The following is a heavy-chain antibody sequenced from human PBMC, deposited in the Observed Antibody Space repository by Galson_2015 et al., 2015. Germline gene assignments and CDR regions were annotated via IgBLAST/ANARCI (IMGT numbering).Heavy chain of an antibody. V-gene: IGHV1-69*13. Sequence: SVKVSCKASGGTFSSYAISWVRQAPGQGLEWMGGIIPIFGTADYAQKFQGRVTITADESTSTAYMELSSLRSEDTAVYYCAREEPAYYYDSSGYYHLPYTGPLFDYWGQGTLVTVSS. D-gene: IGHD3-22*01. CDR2: IIPIFGTA. CDR3: AREEPAYYYDSSGYYHLPYTGPLFDY. J-gene: IGHJ4*02. CDR1: GGTFSSYA.